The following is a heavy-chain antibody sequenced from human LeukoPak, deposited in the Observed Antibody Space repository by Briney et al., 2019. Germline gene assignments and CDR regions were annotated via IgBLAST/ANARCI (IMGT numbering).Heavy chain of an antibody. V-gene: IGHV4-59*01. CDR2: IYYSGST. CDR1: GGSISSYY. CDR3: AKTYSSGLYYGMGV. Sequence: SETLSLTCTVSGGSISSYYWSWIRQPPGKGLEWIGYIYYSGSTNYNPSLKSRVTISVDTSKNQFSLKLSSVTAADTAVYYCAKTYSSGLYYGMGVWGQGTTVTVSS. J-gene: IGHJ6*02. D-gene: IGHD6-19*01.